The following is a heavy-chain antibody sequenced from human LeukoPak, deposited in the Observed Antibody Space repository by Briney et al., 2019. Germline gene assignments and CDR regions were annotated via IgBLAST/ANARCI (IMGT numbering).Heavy chain of an antibody. CDR3: ARGIAAAGGEYYFDY. CDR1: GGSFSGYY. V-gene: IGHV4-34*01. J-gene: IGHJ4*02. Sequence: SETLSLTCAVYGGSFSGYYWSWIRQPPGKGLEWIGEINHSGSTYYNPSLKSRVTISVDTSKNQFSLKLSSVTAADTAVYYCARGIAAAGGEYYFDYWGQGTLVTVSS. CDR2: INHSGST. D-gene: IGHD6-13*01.